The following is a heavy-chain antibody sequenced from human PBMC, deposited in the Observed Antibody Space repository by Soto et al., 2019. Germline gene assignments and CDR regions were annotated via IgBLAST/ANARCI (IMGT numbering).Heavy chain of an antibody. CDR3: ARGRETSGYFVSFGY. V-gene: IGHV1-2*04. Sequence: GASVKVSCKASGYTFTGYSVRWVRQAPGQGLEWMGWINPNSGDRYYAQKFQGWVTMTRDTSISTAYMGLSRLTSDDTAVYYCARGRETSGYFVSFGYWGQGTLVTVSS. D-gene: IGHD3-22*01. CDR2: INPNSGDR. CDR1: GYTFTGYS. J-gene: IGHJ4*02.